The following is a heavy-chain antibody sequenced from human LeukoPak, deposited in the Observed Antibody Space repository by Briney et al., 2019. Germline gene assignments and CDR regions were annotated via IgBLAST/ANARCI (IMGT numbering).Heavy chain of an antibody. D-gene: IGHD3-3*01. Sequence: GGSLRLSCAASGFTFSSYGMHWVRQAPGKGLERVAVISYDGSNKYYADSVKGRFTISRDNSKNTLYLQMNSLRAEDTAVYYCAKDGSAYYDFWSGYSTGYYYYGMDVWGQGTTVTVSS. CDR1: GFTFSSYG. CDR2: ISYDGSNK. V-gene: IGHV3-30*18. CDR3: AKDGSAYYDFWSGYSTGYYYYGMDV. J-gene: IGHJ6*02.